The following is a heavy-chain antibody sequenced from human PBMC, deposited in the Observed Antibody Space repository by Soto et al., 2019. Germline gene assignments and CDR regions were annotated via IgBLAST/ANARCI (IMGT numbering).Heavy chain of an antibody. Sequence: SETLSLTCAVSGYSISSGYYWGWIRQPPGKGLEWSGSIYHSGSTYYNPSLKSRVTISVDTSKNQFSLKLSSVTAADTAVYYCAREGIAAAGTRWFDPWGQGTLVTVPQ. CDR1: GYSISSGYY. D-gene: IGHD6-13*01. V-gene: IGHV4-38-2*02. CDR3: AREGIAAAGTRWFDP. J-gene: IGHJ5*02. CDR2: IYHSGST.